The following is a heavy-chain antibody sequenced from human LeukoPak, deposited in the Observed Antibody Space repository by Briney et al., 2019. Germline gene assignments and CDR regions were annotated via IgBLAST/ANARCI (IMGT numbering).Heavy chain of an antibody. D-gene: IGHD4-17*01. CDR3: AKQYGDYVVGYFDY. Sequence: GGSLRLSCAASGSTLNTYWMSWVRQAPGKGLEWVANIKQDGSEKYYVDSVKGRFTISRDSAKNSLYLQMNSLRAEDTAVYYCAKQYGDYVVGYFDYWGQGTLVTVSS. V-gene: IGHV3-7*03. CDR2: IKQDGSEK. J-gene: IGHJ4*02. CDR1: GSTLNTYW.